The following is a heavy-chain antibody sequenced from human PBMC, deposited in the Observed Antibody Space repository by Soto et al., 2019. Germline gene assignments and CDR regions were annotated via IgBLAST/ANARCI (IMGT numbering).Heavy chain of an antibody. V-gene: IGHV3-23*01. J-gene: IGHJ4*02. CDR1: GITLSSHG. CDR2: ISGSGGST. CDR3: AKDPGVLYFDY. Sequence: GGSLRLSCAASGITLSSHGMHWVRQAPGKGLEWVSAISGSGGSTYYADSVKGRFTISRDNSKNTLYLQMNSLRAEDTAVYYCAKDPGVLYFDYWGQGTLVTVSS. D-gene: IGHD3-16*01.